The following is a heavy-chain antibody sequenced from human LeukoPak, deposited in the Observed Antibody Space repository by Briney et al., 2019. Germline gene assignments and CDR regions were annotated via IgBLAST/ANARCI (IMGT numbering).Heavy chain of an antibody. J-gene: IGHJ4*02. CDR3: ARETPRRGETRDGYR. D-gene: IGHD5-24*01. V-gene: IGHV3-48*04. CDR2: IDMSGTTI. CDR1: GFTFSSYA. Sequence: GGSLRLSCAASGFTFSSYAMSWVRQAPGKGLEWVSYIDMSGTTIYYADSVKGRFTISRDNPKNLLFLQINSLRVEDTAVYYCARETPRRGETRDGYRWGQGTVVTVSS.